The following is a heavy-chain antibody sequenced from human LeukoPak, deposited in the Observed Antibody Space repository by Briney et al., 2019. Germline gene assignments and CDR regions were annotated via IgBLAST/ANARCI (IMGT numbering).Heavy chain of an antibody. CDR2: INHSGST. J-gene: IGHJ5*02. Sequence: TSETLSLTCAVYGGSFSGYYWNWIRQPPGKGLEWIGEINHSGSTNYNPSLKSRVTISVDTSKNQFSLKLSSVTAADTAVYYCAMANYDFWSGYYSTVNWFDPWGQGTLVTVSS. CDR1: GGSFSGYY. D-gene: IGHD3-3*01. CDR3: AMANYDFWSGYYSTVNWFDP. V-gene: IGHV4-34*01.